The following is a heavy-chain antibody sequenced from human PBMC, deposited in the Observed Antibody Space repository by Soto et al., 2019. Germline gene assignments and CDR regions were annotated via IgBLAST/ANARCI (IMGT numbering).Heavy chain of an antibody. Sequence: QVQLQQWGAGLLKPSETLSLTCAVSGGSFSGYYWTWICQRPGTGLEWIGESNHSGSTNYNPSLKRRVTISVDTYKNQFSLKLTSVTAADTAVYYCARDKITGLFDYWGQGTLVTVSS. J-gene: IGHJ4*02. CDR2: SNHSGST. CDR3: ARDKITGLFDY. V-gene: IGHV4-34*01. D-gene: IGHD2-8*02. CDR1: GGSFSGYY.